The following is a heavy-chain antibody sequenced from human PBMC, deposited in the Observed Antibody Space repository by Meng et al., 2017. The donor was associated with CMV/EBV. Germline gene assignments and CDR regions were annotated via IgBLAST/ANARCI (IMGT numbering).Heavy chain of an antibody. Sequence: GESLKISCAASGFTFSSYGMHWVRQAPGKGLEWVAFIRYDGSNKYYADSVKGRFTISRDNSKNTLYLQMNSLRAEDTAVYYCAKRQGGYSYGDFDYWGQGTLVTVSS. CDR3: AKRQGGYSYGDFDY. J-gene: IGHJ4*02. CDR1: GFTFSSYG. CDR2: IRYDGSNK. V-gene: IGHV3-30*02. D-gene: IGHD5-18*01.